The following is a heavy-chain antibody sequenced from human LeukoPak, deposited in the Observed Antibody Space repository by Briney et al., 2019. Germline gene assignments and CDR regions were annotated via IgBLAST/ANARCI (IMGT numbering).Heavy chain of an antibody. CDR3: AREPQFTEWELPFDY. Sequence: GGSLRLSCAASGFTFSSYAMHWVRQAPGKGLEWVAVISYDGSNKYYADSVKGRFTISRDNSKNTLYLQMNSLRAEDTAVYYCAREPQFTEWELPFDYWGQETLVTVSS. D-gene: IGHD1-26*01. J-gene: IGHJ4*02. CDR2: ISYDGSNK. CDR1: GFTFSSYA. V-gene: IGHV3-30-3*01.